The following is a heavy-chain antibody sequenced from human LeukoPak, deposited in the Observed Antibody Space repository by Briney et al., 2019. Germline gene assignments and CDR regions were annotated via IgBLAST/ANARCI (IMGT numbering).Heavy chain of an antibody. J-gene: IGHJ6*02. D-gene: IGHD3-16*01. V-gene: IGHV3-7*03. CDR3: ARGGGLGV. CDR1: GFTFSSYW. CDR2: INHNGNVN. Sequence: GGSLRLSCAASGFTFSSYWMNWARQAPGKGLEWVASINHNGNVNYYVDSVKGRFTISRDNAKNSLYLQMSNLRAEDTAVYFCARGGGLGVWGQGATVTVSS.